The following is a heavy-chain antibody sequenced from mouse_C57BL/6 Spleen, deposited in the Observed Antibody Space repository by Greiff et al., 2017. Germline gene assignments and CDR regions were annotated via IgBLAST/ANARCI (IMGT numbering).Heavy chain of an antibody. CDR1: GYTFTDYE. CDR3: TRDHTFDY. V-gene: IGHV1-15*01. CDR2: IDPETGGT. Sequence: VKLQQSGAELVRPGASVTLSCEASGYTFTDYEMHWVKQTPVHGLEWIGAIDPETGGTAYTQKFKGKAILTADKSSSTAYMELRSLTSEDSAVYYCTRDHTFDYWGQGTTLTVSS. J-gene: IGHJ2*01.